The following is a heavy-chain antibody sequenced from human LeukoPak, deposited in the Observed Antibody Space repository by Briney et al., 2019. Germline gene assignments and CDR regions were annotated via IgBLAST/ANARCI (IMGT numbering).Heavy chain of an antibody. J-gene: IGHJ5*02. CDR2: ISSSSSTI. CDR1: GFTFSSYS. CDR3: ARDSGAYYDSSRFDP. Sequence: PGGSLRLSCAASGFTFSSYSMNWVRQAPGKGLEWVSYISSSSSTIYYADSVKGRFTISRDNAKNSLYLQMNSLRDEDTAVYYCARDSGAYYDSSRFDPWGQGTLVTVSS. D-gene: IGHD3-22*01. V-gene: IGHV3-48*02.